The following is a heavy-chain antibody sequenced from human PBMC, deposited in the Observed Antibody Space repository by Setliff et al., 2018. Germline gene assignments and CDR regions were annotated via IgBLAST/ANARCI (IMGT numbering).Heavy chain of an antibody. CDR1: GFTFSSYA. CDR2: ILDDGVKK. Sequence: GGSLRLSCAASGFTFSSYAMHWVRQAPGKGLEWVAVILDDGVKKYHADSVKGRFTISRDNAKNTVYLQMNSLRAEDTAVYYCARVGEYRFLEWFMNYYYNYMDAWGKGTTVTVSS. D-gene: IGHD3-3*01. J-gene: IGHJ6*03. V-gene: IGHV3-30-3*01. CDR3: ARVGEYRFLEWFMNYYYNYMDA.